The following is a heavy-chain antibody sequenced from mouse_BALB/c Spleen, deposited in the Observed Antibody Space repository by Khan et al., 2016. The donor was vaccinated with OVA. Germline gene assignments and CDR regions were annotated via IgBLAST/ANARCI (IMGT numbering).Heavy chain of an antibody. Sequence: QVQLKESGPGLVAPSQSLSITCTVSGFSLSRYNIHWVRQPPGKGLEWLGMIWGGGGTDYNSTLKSSLNISKDNSKSQVFLKMNSLQTDDTAMYYCSRAYYRYDGDYAMDYWGQGTSVTVSS. D-gene: IGHD2-14*01. CDR1: GFSLSRYN. CDR2: IWGGGGT. J-gene: IGHJ4*01. V-gene: IGHV2-6-4*01. CDR3: SRAYYRYDGDYAMDY.